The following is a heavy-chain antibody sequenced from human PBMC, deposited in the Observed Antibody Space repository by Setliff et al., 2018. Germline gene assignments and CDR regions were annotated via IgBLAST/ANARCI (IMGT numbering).Heavy chain of an antibody. J-gene: IGHJ4*02. D-gene: IGHD3-9*01. CDR3: AKDHRVYYDILNGYYRAVDY. CDR1: GFTFSGYS. V-gene: IGHV3-23*01. Sequence: GGSLRLSCAASGFTFSGYSMNWVRQAPGKGPEWVGRIKSSREGGGNTYYADSVKGRFTISRDNSKNTLYLQMSSLRAEDTAVYYCAKDHRVYYDILNGYYRAVDYWGQGTLVTVS. CDR2: IKSSREGGGNT.